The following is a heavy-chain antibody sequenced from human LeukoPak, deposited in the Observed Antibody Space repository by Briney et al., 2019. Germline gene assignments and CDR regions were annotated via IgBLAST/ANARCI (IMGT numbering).Heavy chain of an antibody. V-gene: IGHV3-23*01. CDR1: GFTFSSYA. Sequence: PGGSLRLSCAASGFTFSSYAMSWVRQAPGKGLEWVSVISGSGGSTYYADSVKGRFTISRDNSKNTLYLQMNSLRAEDTAVYYCAKDRGGYIDAFDIWGQGTMVTVSS. J-gene: IGHJ3*02. CDR2: ISGSGGST. D-gene: IGHD3-22*01. CDR3: AKDRGGYIDAFDI.